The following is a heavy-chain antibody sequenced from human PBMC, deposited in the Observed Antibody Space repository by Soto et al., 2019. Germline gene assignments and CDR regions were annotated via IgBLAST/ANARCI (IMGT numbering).Heavy chain of an antibody. CDR2: ISSGSSYT. CDR3: AGGNFGPTNPFHL. D-gene: IGHD2-8*01. CDR1: GFTFSDYY. V-gene: IGHV3-11*06. J-gene: IGHJ3*01. Sequence: KAGGSLRLSCAASGFTFSDYYMSWVRQAPGKGLECVSYISSGSSYTNYAASVRGRFTISRDNAKNSLYLQMNSLRDEDTAMYYCAGGNFGPTNPFHLWGQGTMVTVSS.